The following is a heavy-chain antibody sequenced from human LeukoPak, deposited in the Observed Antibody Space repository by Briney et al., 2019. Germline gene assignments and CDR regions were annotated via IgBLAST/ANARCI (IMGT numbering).Heavy chain of an antibody. CDR1: GGSISSYC. V-gene: IGHV4-59*01. D-gene: IGHD3-22*01. Sequence: TSETLSLTCTVSGGSISSYCWSWIRQPPGKGLEWIGYIYYSGSTNYNPSLRSRVTISVDTSKNQFSLDLRSVTAADTAVYYCARGPDYHDSSGSSPSYSYAMDVWGQGTTVTVSS. CDR3: ARGPDYHDSSGSSPSYSYAMDV. J-gene: IGHJ6*02. CDR2: IYYSGST.